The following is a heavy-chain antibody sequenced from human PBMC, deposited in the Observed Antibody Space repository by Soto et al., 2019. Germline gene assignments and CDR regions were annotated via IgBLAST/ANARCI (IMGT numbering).Heavy chain of an antibody. V-gene: IGHV3-21*01. CDR1: GFTFSPYT. CDR3: TRDLAAATSYGMDV. J-gene: IGHJ6*02. CDR2: ISSRSSYI. Sequence: EVQLVESGGGLVKPGGSLRLSCAASGFTFSPYTMNWVRQAPGKGLEWVSSISSRSSYIYYADSVKGRFTISRDNAKNPLSLLMNSLRAEDTAVYYCTRDLAAATSYGMDVWGQGTTVTVSS.